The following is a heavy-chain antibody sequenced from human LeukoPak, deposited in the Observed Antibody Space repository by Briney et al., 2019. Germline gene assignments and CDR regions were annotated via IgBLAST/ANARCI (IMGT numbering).Heavy chain of an antibody. J-gene: IGHJ3*02. D-gene: IGHD2-8*01. CDR3: AKDSGVYYGNAFDI. Sequence: SCKASSYTFTSYGMHWVRQAPGKGLEWVAVISYDGSNKYYADSVKGRFTISRDNSKNTLYLQMNSLRAEDTAVYYCAKDSGVYYGNAFDIWGQGTMVTVSS. CDR2: ISYDGSNK. V-gene: IGHV3-30*18. CDR1: SYTFTSYG.